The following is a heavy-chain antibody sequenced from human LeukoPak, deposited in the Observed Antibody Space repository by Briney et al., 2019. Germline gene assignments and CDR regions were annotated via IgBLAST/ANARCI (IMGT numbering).Heavy chain of an antibody. V-gene: IGHV4-4*07. CDR1: SGSINSYY. J-gene: IGHJ4*02. CDR2: IYTTGAT. D-gene: IGHD1-26*01. CDR3: GRQGYTASYYFLDF. Sequence: SETLSLTCTVSSGSINSYYWGWVRQPPGKGLEWIGRIYTTGATQYNPSLKSRVTMSIDTSTNQFSLNLRSMTAADTAVYYCGRQGYTASYYFLDFWSQGTLAAVS.